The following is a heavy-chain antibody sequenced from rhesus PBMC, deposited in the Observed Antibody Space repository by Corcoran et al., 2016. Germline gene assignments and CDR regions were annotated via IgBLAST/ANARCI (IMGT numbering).Heavy chain of an antibody. Sequence: EVQLVQSGAEVKRPGESLKISCKTSGDSLTSYWSSWVRQMPGKGLEWMGAIDPSDSDTRYSPSFQGQVTISADKSISTTYLQWSSLKASDSATYYCAKSRGYSGYIAEYFEFWGQGALVTVSS. CDR1: GDSLTSYW. CDR3: AKSRGYSGYIAEYFEF. J-gene: IGHJ1*01. D-gene: IGHD5-30*01. V-gene: IGHV5-2*01. CDR2: IDPSDSDT.